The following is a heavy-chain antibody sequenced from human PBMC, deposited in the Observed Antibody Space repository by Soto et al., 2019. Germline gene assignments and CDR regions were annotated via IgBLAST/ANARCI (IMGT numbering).Heavy chain of an antibody. CDR3: ARDIAAAAHYGMHV. CDR2: ISAYNGNT. J-gene: IGHJ6*02. CDR1: GYTFTSYG. V-gene: IGHV1-18*01. Sequence: ASVKVSCKASGYTFTSYGISWVRQAPGQGLEWMGWISAYNGNTNYAQKLQGRVTMTTDTSTSTAYMELRSLRSDDTAVYYCARDIAAAAHYGMHVWGQGTTVTVSS. D-gene: IGHD6-13*01.